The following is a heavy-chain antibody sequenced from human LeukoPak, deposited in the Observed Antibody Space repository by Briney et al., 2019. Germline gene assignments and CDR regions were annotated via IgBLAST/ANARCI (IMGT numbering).Heavy chain of an antibody. CDR2: IDHTGST. Sequence: SQTLSLTCSVSGDSISMHYWSWIRQPPGKGLEWIGYIDHTGSTNYNPSLNSRVTISRDTSKNHFSLELSSVTAADTAVYFCARGRVSSSSWSSTYYYYFYMDVWGKGTTVTISS. V-gene: IGHV4-59*11. CDR3: ARGRVSSSSWSSTYYYYFYMDV. CDR1: GDSISMHY. D-gene: IGHD6-13*01. J-gene: IGHJ6*03.